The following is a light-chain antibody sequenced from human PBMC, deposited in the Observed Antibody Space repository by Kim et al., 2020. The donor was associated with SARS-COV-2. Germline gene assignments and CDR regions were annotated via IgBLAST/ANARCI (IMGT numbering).Light chain of an antibody. J-gene: IGLJ3*02. V-gene: IGLV3-25*03. CDR2: KDN. CDR3: QSADSSGMV. CDR1: ALPKQY. Sequence: SYELTQPPSVSVSPGQTARITCSGDALPKQYAYWYQQRPGQAPVLVIYKDNERPSGIPERFSGSSSGTTVTLTISGVQAEDEADYYCQSADSSGMVFGGGTQLTVL.